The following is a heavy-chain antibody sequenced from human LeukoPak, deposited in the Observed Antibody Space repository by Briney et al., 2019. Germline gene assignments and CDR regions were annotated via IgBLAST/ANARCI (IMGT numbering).Heavy chain of an antibody. CDR3: ARSRGYCGGDCRLDY. Sequence: SVKVSCKASGGTFSSYAISWVRQAPGQGLEWMGRIIPIFGTANYAQEFQGRVTITTDESTSTAYMELSSLRSEDTAVYYCARSRGYCGGDCRLDYWGQGTLVTVSS. CDR2: IIPIFGTA. V-gene: IGHV1-69*05. J-gene: IGHJ4*02. D-gene: IGHD2-21*02. CDR1: GGTFSSYA.